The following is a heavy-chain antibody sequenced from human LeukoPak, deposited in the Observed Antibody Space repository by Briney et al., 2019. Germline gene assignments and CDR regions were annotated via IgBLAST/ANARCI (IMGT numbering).Heavy chain of an antibody. D-gene: IGHD3-10*01. V-gene: IGHV3-48*01. Sequence: GGSLRLSCAASGFTVSSNYMNWVRQAPGKGLEWVSYISSSSRTIHYADSVKGRFTISRDNAKNSLYLQMNSLRAEDTAVYYCARDTHYYGSGSPAFDIWGQGTMVTVSS. CDR3: ARDTHYYGSGSPAFDI. CDR2: ISSSSRTI. CDR1: GFTVSSNY. J-gene: IGHJ3*02.